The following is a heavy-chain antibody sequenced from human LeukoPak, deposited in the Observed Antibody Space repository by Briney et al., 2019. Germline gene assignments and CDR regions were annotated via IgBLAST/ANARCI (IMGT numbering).Heavy chain of an antibody. CDR2: INPNSGGT. CDR3: ARAPRGTMAPIQLWPSDKYYFDY. D-gene: IGHD5-18*01. J-gene: IGHJ4*02. CDR1: GYTFTGYY. Sequence: ASVKASCKASGYTFTGYYMHCVRQAPGQGLEWMGRINPNSGGTNYAQKCQGRVTMTRDTCISTAYMELSRLRSDDTAVYYCARAPRGTMAPIQLWPSDKYYFDYWGQGTLVTVSS. V-gene: IGHV1-2*06.